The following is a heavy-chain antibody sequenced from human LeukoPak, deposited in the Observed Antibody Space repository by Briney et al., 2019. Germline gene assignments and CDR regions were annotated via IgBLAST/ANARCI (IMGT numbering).Heavy chain of an antibody. J-gene: IGHJ5*02. CDR3: ARALEGIVVVPAATGNNWFDP. CDR2: INPNSGGT. Sequence: ASVKVSCKASGYTFTNYYIHWVRQAPGQGLEWMGWINPNSGGTNYAQKFQGRVTMTRDTSISTAYMELSRLRSDDTAAYYCARALEGIVVVPAATGNNWFDPWGQGTLVTVSS. CDR1: GYTFTNYY. V-gene: IGHV1-2*02. D-gene: IGHD2-2*01.